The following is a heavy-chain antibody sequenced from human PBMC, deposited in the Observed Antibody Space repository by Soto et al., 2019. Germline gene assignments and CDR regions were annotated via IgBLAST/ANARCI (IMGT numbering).Heavy chain of an antibody. CDR2: IYFSGST. J-gene: IGHJ2*01. Sequence: QVQLQESGPGLVKPSQTLSLTCTVSGGSISSGDYYWSWIRQPPGKGLEWIGYIYFSGSTYYNPSLKRRVTRSVDTSKNQFSLKLTSVTAADTAVYYCARRRGYDWDWFFDLWGRGTLVTVSS. CDR1: GGSISSGDYY. CDR3: ARRRGYDWDWFFDL. V-gene: IGHV4-30-4*01. D-gene: IGHD5-12*01.